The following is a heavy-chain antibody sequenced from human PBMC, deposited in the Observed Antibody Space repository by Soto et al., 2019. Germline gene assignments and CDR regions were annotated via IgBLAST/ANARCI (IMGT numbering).Heavy chain of an antibody. J-gene: IGHJ4*02. CDR1: GFTFSSYG. CDR3: ARGPRLLDSSGYEWGY. CDR2: IWYDGSNK. Sequence: QVQLVESGGGVVQPGRSLRLSCAASGFTFSSYGMHWVRQAPGKGLEWVAVIWYDGSNKYYADSVKGRFTISRDNSKNTLYLQMNSLRAEDTAVYYCARGPRLLDSSGYEWGYWGQGTLVTVSS. V-gene: IGHV3-33*01. D-gene: IGHD3-22*01.